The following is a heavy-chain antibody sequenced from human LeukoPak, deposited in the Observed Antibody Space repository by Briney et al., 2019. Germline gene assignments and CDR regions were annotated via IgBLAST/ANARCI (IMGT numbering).Heavy chain of an antibody. V-gene: IGHV3-30*04. CDR3: ARDLLPCDSSGPFDY. Sequence: AGRSLRLSCAASGFTFSSYAMHWARQAPGKGLEWVAVISYDGSNKYYADSVKGRFTISRDNSKNTLYLQMNSLRAEDTAVYYCARDLLPCDSSGPFDYWGQGTLVTVSS. CDR1: GFTFSSYA. CDR2: ISYDGSNK. D-gene: IGHD3-22*01. J-gene: IGHJ4*02.